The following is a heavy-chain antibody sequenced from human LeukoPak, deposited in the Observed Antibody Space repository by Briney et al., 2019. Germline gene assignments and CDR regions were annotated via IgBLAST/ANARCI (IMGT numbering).Heavy chain of an antibody. CDR1: GVSVSSGSYY. J-gene: IGHJ5*02. CDR2: IYYSGST. Sequence: KSSETLSLTCTVSGVSVSSGSYYWSWIRQPPGKGLEWIGYIYYSGSTNYNPSLKSRVTISVDTSKNQFSLKLSSVTAADTAVYYCARTARDSSGYYPNWFDPWGQGTLVIVSS. D-gene: IGHD3-22*01. CDR3: ARTARDSSGYYPNWFDP. V-gene: IGHV4-61*01.